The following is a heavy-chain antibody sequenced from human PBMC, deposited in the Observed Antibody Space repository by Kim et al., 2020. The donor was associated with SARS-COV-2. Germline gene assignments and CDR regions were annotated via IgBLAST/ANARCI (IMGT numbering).Heavy chain of an antibody. CDR2: IIWNSGSI. Sequence: GGSLRLSCAASGFTFDDYAMHWVRQAPGKGLEWVSGIIWNSGSIGYADSVKGRFTISRDNAKNSLYLQMNSLRAEDTALYYCTKDMGIAVAGTCDYWGQGTLVTVSS. V-gene: IGHV3-9*01. J-gene: IGHJ4*02. CDR1: GFTFDDYA. CDR3: TKDMGIAVAGTCDY. D-gene: IGHD6-19*01.